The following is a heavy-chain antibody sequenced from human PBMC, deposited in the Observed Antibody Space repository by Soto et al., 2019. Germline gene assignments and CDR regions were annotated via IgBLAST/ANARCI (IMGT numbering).Heavy chain of an antibody. CDR3: ARIRDWNYYYYGMDV. Sequence: ESLKISCKGSGYSFTSYWIGWVRQMPGKGLEWMGIIYPGDSDTRYSPSFQGQVTISADKSISTAYLQWSSLKASDTAMYYCARIRDWNYYYYGMDVWGQGTTVTVSS. D-gene: IGHD1-1*01. CDR2: IYPGDSDT. V-gene: IGHV5-51*01. CDR1: GYSFTSYW. J-gene: IGHJ6*02.